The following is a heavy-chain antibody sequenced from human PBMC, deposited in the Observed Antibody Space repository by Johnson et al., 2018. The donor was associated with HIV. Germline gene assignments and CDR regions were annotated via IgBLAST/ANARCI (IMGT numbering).Heavy chain of an antibody. CDR2: IGTAGDT. CDR1: GFTFSSYD. CDR3: ARGGAHDAFDI. J-gene: IGHJ3*02. Sequence: VQLVESGGGLVQPGGYLRLACAASGFTFSSYDMHWVSQATGKGLEWVSAIGTAGDTYYPGSVKGRFTISRENAKNSLYLQMNSLSGGGTAVYYCARGGAHDAFDIWGQGTMVTVSS. V-gene: IGHV3-13*01. D-gene: IGHD1-26*01.